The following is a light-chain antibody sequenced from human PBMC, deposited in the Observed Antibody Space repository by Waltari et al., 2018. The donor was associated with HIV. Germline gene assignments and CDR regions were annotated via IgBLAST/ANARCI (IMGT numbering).Light chain of an antibody. CDR3: MQALQTPFT. CDR2: WGS. CDR1: QSLLHRNGYNY. J-gene: IGKJ3*01. V-gene: IGKV2-28*01. Sequence: DIVLTQSPLSLPVTPGEPASISCRSSQSLLHRNGYNYLDWYLQKPGQSPQLLIYWGSNRASGVPDRFSGSGSGTDFTLKISRVEAEEVGVYYCMQALQTPFTFGPGTKVDIK.